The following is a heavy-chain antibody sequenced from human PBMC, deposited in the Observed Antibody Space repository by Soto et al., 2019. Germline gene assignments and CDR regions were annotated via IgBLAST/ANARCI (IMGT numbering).Heavy chain of an antibody. CDR2: ISGSGGGT. Sequence: EVQLLESGGGLVQPGGSLRLSCAASGFTFSSYAMSWVRQAPGKGLEWVSAISGSGGGTYYADSVKGRFTISRDNSKNTGYLQMNSLRAADTAVYYCANSIAAAGMAMDYWGQGTLVTVSS. CDR1: GFTFSSYA. CDR3: ANSIAAAGMAMDY. V-gene: IGHV3-23*01. J-gene: IGHJ4*02. D-gene: IGHD6-13*01.